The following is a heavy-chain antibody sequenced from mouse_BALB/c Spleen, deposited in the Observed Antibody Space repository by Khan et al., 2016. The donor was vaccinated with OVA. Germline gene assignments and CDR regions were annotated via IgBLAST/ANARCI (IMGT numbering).Heavy chain of an antibody. CDR3: ARRNYFGYTFAY. J-gene: IGHJ3*01. CDR1: GYTFTDYY. CDR2: ISPGSGDT. D-gene: IGHD1-2*01. V-gene: IGHV1-77*01. Sequence: QVQLQQPGAELARPGASVKLSCKASGYTFTDYYINWVKQRTGQGLEWIGEISPGSGDTYYNERFKGKATLTADKSSSPAYMQLRSLTSEASAVYFCARRNYFGYTFAYWGQGTLVTVSA.